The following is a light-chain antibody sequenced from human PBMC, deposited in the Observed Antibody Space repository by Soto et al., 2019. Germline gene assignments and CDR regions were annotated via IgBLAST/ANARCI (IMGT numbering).Light chain of an antibody. CDR1: QSVTSSY. J-gene: IGKJ3*01. CDR3: QQYDSFIFT. V-gene: IGKV3-20*01. Sequence: EIVLTQSPGTLSLSPGERATLSCRASQSVTSSYLAWYQQKPGQAPRLLIYGASRRATGIPDRFSGGGSGTDFTLTISRLEPEDFVVYYCQQYDSFIFTFGPGTKVDI. CDR2: GAS.